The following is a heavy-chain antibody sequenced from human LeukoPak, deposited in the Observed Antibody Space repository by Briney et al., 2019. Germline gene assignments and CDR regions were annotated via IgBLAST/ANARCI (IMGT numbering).Heavy chain of an antibody. V-gene: IGHV1-2*02. D-gene: IGHD6-19*01. CDR1: GYTFTGYY. CDR3: ARVLADRWGYSSGCDY. J-gene: IGHJ4*02. Sequence: ASVKVSCKASGYTFTGYYMHWVRQAPGQGLEWMGWINPNSGGTNYAQKFQGRVTMTRDTSISTAYMELSRLRSDDTAVYYCARVLADRWGYSSGCDYWGQGTLVTVSS. CDR2: INPNSGGT.